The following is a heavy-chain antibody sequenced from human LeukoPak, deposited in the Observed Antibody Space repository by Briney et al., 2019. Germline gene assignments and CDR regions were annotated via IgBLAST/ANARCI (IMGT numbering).Heavy chain of an antibody. V-gene: IGHV3-48*01. J-gene: IGHJ4*02. CDR2: ISSSNSTI. Sequence: PGGSLRLSCEASGFTFSSYSMNWVRQAPGKGLEWVSYISSSNSTIYYADSVKGRFTISRDNSKNTLYLQMSSLRGEDTAVYYCARDFGWLSHFDYWGQGTLVSVSS. CDR1: GFTFSSYS. CDR3: ARDFGWLSHFDY. D-gene: IGHD3-9*01.